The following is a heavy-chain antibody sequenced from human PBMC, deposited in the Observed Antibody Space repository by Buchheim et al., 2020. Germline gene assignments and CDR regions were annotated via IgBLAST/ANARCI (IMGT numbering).Heavy chain of an antibody. D-gene: IGHD3-22*01. Sequence: QVQLQESGPGLVKPSETLSLTCTVSGGSISSYYWSWIRQPPGKGLEWIGYIYYSGSTNYNPSLKSRVTISVDTSKNQFSLKLSSVTAADTAVYYCAGHYYDSSGQYDYWGQGTL. V-gene: IGHV4-59*08. CDR1: GGSISSYY. CDR2: IYYSGST. CDR3: AGHYYDSSGQYDY. J-gene: IGHJ4*02.